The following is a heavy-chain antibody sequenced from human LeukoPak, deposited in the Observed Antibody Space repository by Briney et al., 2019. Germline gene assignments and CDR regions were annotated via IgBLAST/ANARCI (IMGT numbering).Heavy chain of an antibody. D-gene: IGHD3-22*01. CDR1: GFSFSTYT. Sequence: PGGSLRLSCAASGFSFSTYTMNWVRQAPGKGLEWLAYISSSSSSLYIADSVKGRFTVSRDNPRNTLYLQMNSLRAEDTAVYFCAKRGVVIRVILVGFHKEAYYFDSWGQGALVTVSS. J-gene: IGHJ4*02. CDR2: ISSSSSSL. CDR3: AKRGVVIRVILVGFHKEAYYFDS. V-gene: IGHV3-48*01.